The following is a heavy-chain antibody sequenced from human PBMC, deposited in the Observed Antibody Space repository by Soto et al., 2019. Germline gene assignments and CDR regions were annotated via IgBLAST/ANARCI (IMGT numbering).Heavy chain of an antibody. CDR2: IWYDGSNK. D-gene: IGHD6-13*01. V-gene: IGHV3-33*01. CDR3: ARDRHSSSWYDY. J-gene: IGHJ4*02. Sequence: QVQLVASGGGVVQPGRSLRLSCAASGFTFRSYGMHWVRQAPGKGLEWVAVIWYDGSNKYYADSVKGRFTIPSDNSKNTLYLQRNSRSAEDTAVYYCARDRHSSSWYDYWVQGTLVTVSS. CDR1: GFTFRSYG.